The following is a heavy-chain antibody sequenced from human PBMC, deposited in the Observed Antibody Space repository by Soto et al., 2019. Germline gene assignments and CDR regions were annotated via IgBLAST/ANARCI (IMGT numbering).Heavy chain of an antibody. CDR1: GGSISSGYYY. Sequence: PSETLSLTCTVSGGSISSGYYYWSWIPQAPGMGLEWIGYIYYTGSTNYNPSLESRVTVSVDRSRNQFSLELRSVTAADTAVYYCARVDGYFFFFDNWGQGTQVTVSS. J-gene: IGHJ4*02. V-gene: IGHV4-61*01. D-gene: IGHD3-22*01. CDR3: ARVDGYFFFFDN. CDR2: IYYTGST.